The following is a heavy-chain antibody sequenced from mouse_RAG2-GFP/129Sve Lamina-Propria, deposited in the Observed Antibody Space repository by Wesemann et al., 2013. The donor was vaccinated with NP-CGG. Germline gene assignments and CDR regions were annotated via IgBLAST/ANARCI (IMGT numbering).Heavy chain of an antibody. CDR2: IDPSDSYT. D-gene: IGHD1-1*01. CDR1: GYTFTSYW. V-gene: IGHV1-59*01. Sequence: QVQLQQPGAELVRPGTSVKLSCKASGYTFTSYWMHWVKQRPGQGLEWIGEIDPSDSYTNYNQKFKGKATLTVDKSSSTAYMQLSSLTSEDSAVYYCARNYARYFDVWGTGTTVTVSS. CDR3: ARNYARYFDV. J-gene: IGHJ1*03.